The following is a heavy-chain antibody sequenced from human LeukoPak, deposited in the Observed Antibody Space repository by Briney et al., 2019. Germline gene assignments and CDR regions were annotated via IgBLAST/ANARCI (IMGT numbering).Heavy chain of an antibody. CDR1: GFTFSSYA. CDR2: IGGSGGST. V-gene: IGHV3-23*01. CDR3: AKFFGEVIERGSYFDS. J-gene: IGHJ4*02. Sequence: PGGSLRLSCAASGFTFSSYAMSWVRQAPGKGLEWVSFIGGSGGSTYYADSVKGRFTISRDNSKNTLYLQVNNLGAEDTAIYYCAKFFGEVIERGSYFDSWGQGTLVAVSS. D-gene: IGHD3-3*01.